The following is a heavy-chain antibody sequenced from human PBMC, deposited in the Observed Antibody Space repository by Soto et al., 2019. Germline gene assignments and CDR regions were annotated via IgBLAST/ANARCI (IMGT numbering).Heavy chain of an antibody. CDR1: GGTFSSYA. J-gene: IGHJ4*02. D-gene: IGHD3-22*01. V-gene: IGHV1-69*13. CDR3: AKRRGGGYYDTSDYFDN. CDR2: IIPIFGTA. Sequence: SVKVSCKPSGGTFSSYAISWVRQAPGQGLEWMGGIIPIFGTANYAQKFQGRVTITADESTSTAYMELSSLRSEDTAVYYCAKRRGGGYYDTSDYFDNWGKGTLVTVSS.